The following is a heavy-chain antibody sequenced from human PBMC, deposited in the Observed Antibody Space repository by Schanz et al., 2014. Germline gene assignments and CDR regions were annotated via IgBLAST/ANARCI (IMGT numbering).Heavy chain of an antibody. Sequence: EVQLVESEGGLVQPGGSLRLSCEGSGFSFSDYWMGWVRQAPGKGLEWVANIKPDAGEIYYVDSVNGRFTISRDNAKNTLYLQMNSLRADDTAVYYCAKDPHRDYGGKPQTFDIWGQGTMVTVSS. CDR1: GFSFSDYW. CDR2: IKPDAGEI. D-gene: IGHD4-17*01. CDR3: AKDPHRDYGGKPQTFDI. J-gene: IGHJ3*02. V-gene: IGHV3-7*01.